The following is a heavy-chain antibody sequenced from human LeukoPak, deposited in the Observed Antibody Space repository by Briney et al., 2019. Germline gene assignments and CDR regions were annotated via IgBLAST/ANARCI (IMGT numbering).Heavy chain of an antibody. Sequence: GGSLRLSCAASGFTFDDYAMHWVRQAPGKGLEWVSGISWNSGSIGYADSVKGRFTISRDNAKNSLYLQMNSLRAEDTALYYCAKGSRFGDQYFDYWGQGTLVTVSS. CDR2: ISWNSGSI. D-gene: IGHD3-10*01. CDR1: GFTFDDYA. CDR3: AKGSRFGDQYFDY. V-gene: IGHV3-9*01. J-gene: IGHJ4*02.